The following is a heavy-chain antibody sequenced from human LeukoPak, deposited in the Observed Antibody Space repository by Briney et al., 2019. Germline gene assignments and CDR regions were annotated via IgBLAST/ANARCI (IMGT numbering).Heavy chain of an antibody. D-gene: IGHD2/OR15-2a*01. V-gene: IGHV3-23*01. CDR1: GFRFNTYW. J-gene: IGHJ4*02. CDR2: ISGSDGST. Sequence: GGSLRLSCAASGFRFNTYWMSWVRQAPGKGLEWVSGISGSDGSTNYADSVKGRFTISRENSKNTLYLQMNSLRAEDTAVYYCAKDSAKKYDDYWGQGTLVTVSS. CDR3: AKDSAKKYDDY.